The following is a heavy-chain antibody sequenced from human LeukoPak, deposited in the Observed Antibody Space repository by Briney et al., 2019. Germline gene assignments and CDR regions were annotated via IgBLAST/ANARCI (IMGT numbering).Heavy chain of an antibody. J-gene: IGHJ4*02. V-gene: IGHV4-4*02. D-gene: IGHD5-18*01. Sequence: SETLSLTCAVSGGSISSNNWWIWVRQSPEKGLEWVGEIYHDGSTNYNPSLKSRVTISMDKSKDQLSLKLNFVTAADTAVYYCARDRGGYTYSHDYWGQGTLVTVSS. CDR2: IYHDGST. CDR3: ARDRGGYTYSHDY. CDR1: GGSISSNNW.